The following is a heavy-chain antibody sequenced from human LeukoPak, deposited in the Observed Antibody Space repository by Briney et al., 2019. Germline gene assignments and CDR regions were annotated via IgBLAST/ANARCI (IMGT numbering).Heavy chain of an antibody. CDR2: ISAYNGNT. Sequence: ASVKVSCKASGGTFSSYAISWVRQAPGQGLEWMGWISAYNGNTNYAQKLQGRVTMTTDTSTSTAYMELRSLRSDDTAVYYCARDIRDYGSGSFPGYWGQGTLVTVSS. CDR1: GGTFSSYA. J-gene: IGHJ4*02. D-gene: IGHD3-10*01. CDR3: ARDIRDYGSGSFPGY. V-gene: IGHV1-18*01.